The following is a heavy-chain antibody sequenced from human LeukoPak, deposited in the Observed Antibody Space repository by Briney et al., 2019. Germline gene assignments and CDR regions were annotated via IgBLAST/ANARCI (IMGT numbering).Heavy chain of an antibody. CDR2: INHSGST. CDR1: GGSFSGYY. J-gene: IGHJ4*02. V-gene: IGHV4-34*01. Sequence: SETLSLTCAVYGGSFSGYYWSWIRQPPGKGLEWIGEINHSGSTNYNPSLKSRVTISVDTSKNQFSLKLSSVTAADTAVYYCARLPSSSWYSFYFDYWGQGTLVTVSS. D-gene: IGHD6-13*01. CDR3: ARLPSSSWYSFYFDY.